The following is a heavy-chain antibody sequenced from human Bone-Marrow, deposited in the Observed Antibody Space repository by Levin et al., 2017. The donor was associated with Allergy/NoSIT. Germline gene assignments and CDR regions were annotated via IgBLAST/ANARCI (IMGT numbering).Heavy chain of an antibody. CDR2: ISSSGNYI. CDR1: GFVFTRHT. CDR3: ARASLGYSRSWSFFDL. V-gene: IGHV3-21*01. Sequence: GGSLRLSCTASGFVFTRHTMHWVRQAPGKGLEWVASISSSGNYIMYADSLKGRFTISRDNAKNSLYLQMHSLRGDETAVYYCARASLGYSRSWSFFDLWGQGTLVTVSS. D-gene: IGHD6-13*01. J-gene: IGHJ4*02.